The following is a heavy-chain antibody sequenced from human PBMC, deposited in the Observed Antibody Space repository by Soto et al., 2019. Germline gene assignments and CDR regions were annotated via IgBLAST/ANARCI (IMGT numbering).Heavy chain of an antibody. Sequence: PGGSLRLSCAASGFTFSSYGMHCVRQAPGKGLEWVAVIWYDGSNKYYADSVKGRFTISRDNSKNTLYLQMNNLRAEDTAVYYCARAAAAHFDYWGQGTLVTVSS. CDR2: IWYDGSNK. D-gene: IGHD6-13*01. J-gene: IGHJ4*02. V-gene: IGHV3-33*01. CDR3: ARAAAAHFDY. CDR1: GFTFSSYG.